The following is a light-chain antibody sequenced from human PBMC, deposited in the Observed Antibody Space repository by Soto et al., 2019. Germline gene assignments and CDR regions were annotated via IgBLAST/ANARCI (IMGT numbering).Light chain of an antibody. Sequence: QSALTQPASVSGSPGQSITISCTGTSSDIGGYNYVSWYQQHPGKAPKLMIYDVTIRPSGVSNRFSGSKSGNTASLTISGLQAEDEADYYCSSYTNNNTLVFGGGTKVTVL. CDR3: SSYTNNNTLV. CDR2: DVT. J-gene: IGLJ2*01. V-gene: IGLV2-14*01. CDR1: SSDIGGYNY.